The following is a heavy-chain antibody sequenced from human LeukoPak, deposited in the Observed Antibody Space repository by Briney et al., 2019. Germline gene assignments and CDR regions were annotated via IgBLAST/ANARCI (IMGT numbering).Heavy chain of an antibody. CDR2: ISSSSSYI. CDR1: GFTFSSYS. Sequence: GGSLRLSCAASGFTFSSYSMTWVRQAPGKGLEWVSSISSSSSYIYYADSVKGRFTISRDNAKNSLYLQMNSLRAEDTAVYYCARPTSWGYDFWSALHGMDVWGQGTTVTVSS. CDR3: ARPTSWGYDFWSALHGMDV. V-gene: IGHV3-21*01. D-gene: IGHD3-3*01. J-gene: IGHJ6*02.